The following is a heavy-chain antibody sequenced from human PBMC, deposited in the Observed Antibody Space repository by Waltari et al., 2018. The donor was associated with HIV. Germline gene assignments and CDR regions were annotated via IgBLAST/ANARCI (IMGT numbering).Heavy chain of an antibody. CDR1: GFSLSSSGVG. J-gene: IGHJ5*02. Sequence: QITLQASDPTLVKPTQTLPLTCTFSGFSLSSSGVGVGWIRQPPGKALEWLAVIYGNDDERYSPSLKSRVTITKDTSKKQVVLIMTNMGPVDTATYYCAHSDRGYYDNSGLYYGTSFDPWGQGSLVTVDS. CDR2: IYGNDDE. CDR3: AHSDRGYYDNSGLYYGTSFDP. D-gene: IGHD3-22*01. V-gene: IGHV2-5*01.